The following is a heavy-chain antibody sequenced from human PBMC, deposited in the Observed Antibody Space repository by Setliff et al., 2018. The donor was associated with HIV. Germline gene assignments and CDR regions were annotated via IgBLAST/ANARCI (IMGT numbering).Heavy chain of an antibody. J-gene: IGHJ6*02. CDR3: ARDWAAPYYYGMDV. CDR1: GGSISSSSYY. Sequence: SETLSLTCTVSGGSISSSSYYWSWIRQPAGKTLEWIGRIYFSGSTNYNPSLKSRVTISIDTSKNQLSLKLSSVTAADTAVYYCARDWAAPYYYGMDVWGPGTTVTVSS. D-gene: IGHD3-16*01. V-gene: IGHV4-61*02. CDR2: IYFSGST.